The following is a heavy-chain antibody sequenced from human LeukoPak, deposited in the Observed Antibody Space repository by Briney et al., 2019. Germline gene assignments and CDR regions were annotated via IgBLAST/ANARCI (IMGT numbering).Heavy chain of an antibody. J-gene: IGHJ3*02. D-gene: IGHD3-22*01. CDR2: ISAYNGDT. V-gene: IGHV1-18*01. CDR3: ARPRVSYSSGYHDAFDI. Sequence: ASVKVSCKASGYTFTSYGISWVRQAHGQGLEWMGWISAYNGDTNYVQKFQGRVTMTTDTSTSTAYMELRSLRSDDTAVYFCARPRVSYSSGYHDAFDIWGQGTMVTVSS. CDR1: GYTFTSYG.